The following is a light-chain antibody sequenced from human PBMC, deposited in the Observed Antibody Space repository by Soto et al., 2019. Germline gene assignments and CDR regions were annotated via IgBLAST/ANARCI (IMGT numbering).Light chain of an antibody. Sequence: QSVLTQPPSVSGAPGQRVTISCTGSSSNIGGAYDVHWYQQLPGTAPKLLIYGNSNRPSGVPDRFSGSKSGTSASLAITGLQAEDEADYYCQSHGSSLSGSNVVFGGGTKLTVL. CDR2: GNS. CDR1: SSNIGGAYD. CDR3: QSHGSSLSGSNVV. V-gene: IGLV1-40*01. J-gene: IGLJ2*01.